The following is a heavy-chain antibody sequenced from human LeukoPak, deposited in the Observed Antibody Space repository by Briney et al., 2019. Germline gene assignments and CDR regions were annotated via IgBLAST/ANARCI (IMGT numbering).Heavy chain of an antibody. CDR3: AKGGNYGGNSRLNY. CDR2: ISGDGGST. V-gene: IGHV3-43*02. CDR1: GFTFDDYA. D-gene: IGHD4-23*01. Sequence: GGSLRLPCAASGFTFDDYAMHWVRQGPGKGLEWVSLISGDGGSTYYADSVKGRFTISRDNSKNPLYLQMNSLRTEDTALYYCAKGGNYGGNSRLNYRGQGTMVTVSS. J-gene: IGHJ4*02.